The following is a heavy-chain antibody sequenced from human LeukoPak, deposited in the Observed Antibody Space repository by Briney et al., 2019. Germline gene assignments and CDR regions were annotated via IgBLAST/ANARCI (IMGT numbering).Heavy chain of an antibody. CDR2: MKPNSGNT. Sequence: ASVKVSCKASGYTFTSYDINWVRQATGQGLEWMGWMKPNSGNTGYAQKFQGRVTITRNTSISTAYMELSSLRSEDTAVYYCARAVYSSGWYTGYYYYYMDVWGKGTTVTVSS. J-gene: IGHJ6*03. CDR3: ARAVYSSGWYTGYYYYYMDV. D-gene: IGHD6-19*01. CDR1: GYTFTSYD. V-gene: IGHV1-8*03.